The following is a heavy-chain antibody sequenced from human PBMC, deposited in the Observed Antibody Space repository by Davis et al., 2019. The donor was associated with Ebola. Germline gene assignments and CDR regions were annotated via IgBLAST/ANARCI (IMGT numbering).Heavy chain of an antibody. Sequence: MPSETLSLTCTVSGGSISSYYWSWIRQPPGKGLEWIGYIYYSGSTNYNPSLKSRVTISVDRSKNQFSLKLSSVTAADTAVYYCARDRRDYQIYYYGMDVWGKGTTVTVSS. D-gene: IGHD2-2*01. CDR3: ARDRRDYQIYYYGMDV. CDR2: IYYSGST. CDR1: GGSISSYY. J-gene: IGHJ6*04. V-gene: IGHV4-59*01.